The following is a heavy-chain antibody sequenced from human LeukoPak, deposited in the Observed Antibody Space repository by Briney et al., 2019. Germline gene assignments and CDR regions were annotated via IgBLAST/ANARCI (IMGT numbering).Heavy chain of an antibody. CDR1: GGSISSYY. Sequence: PSETLSLTCTVSGGSISSYYWSWIRQPAGKGLEWIGRIYTSGSTNYNPSLKSRVTMSVDTSKNQFSLKLSSVTAADTAVYYCASEGTLHSSGWYGYFDYWGQGTLVTVSS. CDR3: ASEGTLHSSGWYGYFDY. D-gene: IGHD6-19*01. CDR2: IYTSGST. J-gene: IGHJ4*02. V-gene: IGHV4-4*07.